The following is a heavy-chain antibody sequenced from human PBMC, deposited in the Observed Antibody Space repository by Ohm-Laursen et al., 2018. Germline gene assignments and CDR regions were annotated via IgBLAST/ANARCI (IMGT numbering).Heavy chain of an antibody. CDR3: ARTSLTTVRYWHFDL. J-gene: IGHJ2*01. V-gene: IGHV4-38-2*01. D-gene: IGHD4-17*01. CDR2: IHHTGNT. CDR1: GYSISSGYY. Sequence: TLSLTCAVSGYSISSGYYWGWIRQPPGKGLEWIGSIHHTGNTYYNPSLESRVTISVDTSQNQFSLSVTAADTAVYYCARTSLTTVRYWHFDLWGRGTLVTVSS.